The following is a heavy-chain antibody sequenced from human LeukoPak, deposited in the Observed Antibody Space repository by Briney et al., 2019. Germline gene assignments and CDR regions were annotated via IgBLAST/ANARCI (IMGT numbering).Heavy chain of an antibody. V-gene: IGHV4-59*01. J-gene: IGHJ3*02. CDR3: ARTTRNDAFDI. Sequence: SETLSLTCTVSGGPISSYYWSWIRQPPGKGLEWIGYIYYSGSTNYNPSLKSRVTISVDTSKNQFSLKLSSVTAADTAVYYCARTTRNDAFDIWGQGTMVTVSS. CDR1: GGPISSYY. D-gene: IGHD1-1*01. CDR2: IYYSGST.